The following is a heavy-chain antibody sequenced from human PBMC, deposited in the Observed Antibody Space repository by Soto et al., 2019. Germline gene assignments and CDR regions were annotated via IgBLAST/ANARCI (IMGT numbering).Heavy chain of an antibody. Sequence: QVQLVQSGAEVKKPGASVKVSCKASGYTFTSYYMHWVRQAPGQGLEWMGIINPSGGSTSYAQKFQGRVTMTSDTSTSTVDMELSSLRSESTTVYYCARALLEVISWFDPWGQGTLVTVSS. CDR2: INPSGGST. J-gene: IGHJ5*02. CDR3: ARALLEVISWFDP. D-gene: IGHD3-22*01. CDR1: GYTFTSYY. V-gene: IGHV1-46*03.